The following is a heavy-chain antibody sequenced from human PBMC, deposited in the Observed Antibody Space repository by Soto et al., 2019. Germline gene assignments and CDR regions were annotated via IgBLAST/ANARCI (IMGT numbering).Heavy chain of an antibody. CDR2: ISGSGGST. Sequence: GGSLSLSCAASVFTFSSYAMSWVLQAPGKGLEWVSAISGSGGSTYYADSVKGRFTISRDNSKNKLYLQMNSLRAEDMAVYYCAKDMDYDSASGFDYWGQGTMVTVSS. J-gene: IGHJ4*02. V-gene: IGHV3-23*01. CDR1: VFTFSSYA. D-gene: IGHD3-3*01. CDR3: AKDMDYDSASGFDY.